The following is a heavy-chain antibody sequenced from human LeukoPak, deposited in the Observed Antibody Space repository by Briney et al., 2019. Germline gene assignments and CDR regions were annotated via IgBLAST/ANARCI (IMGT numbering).Heavy chain of an antibody. J-gene: IGHJ4*02. CDR3: ARDGGIVGAAYFDY. D-gene: IGHD1-26*01. CDR2: INPNSGGT. Sequence: ASVKVSCKASGYTFTGYYMHWVRQAPGQGLEWMGWINPNSGGTNYAQKFQGRVTMTRDTSISTAYMELSRLRSDDTAVYYCARDGGIVGAAYFDYWSQGTLVTVSS. V-gene: IGHV1-2*02. CDR1: GYTFTGYY.